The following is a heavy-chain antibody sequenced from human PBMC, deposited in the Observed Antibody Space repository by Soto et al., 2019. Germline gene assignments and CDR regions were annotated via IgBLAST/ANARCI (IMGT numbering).Heavy chain of an antibody. CDR1: GYSFTSYL. J-gene: IGHJ6*02. V-gene: IGHV5-51*01. CDR2: IYPGDSDT. Sequence: GESLKISCKGSGYSFTSYLIGWVRQMPGKGLEWMGIIYPGDSDTRYSPSFQGQVTISADKSISTAYLQWSSLKASDTAMYYCARVPLYDSLNLVASKGMDVWGQGTTVTVSS. D-gene: IGHD3-16*02. CDR3: ARVPLYDSLNLVASKGMDV.